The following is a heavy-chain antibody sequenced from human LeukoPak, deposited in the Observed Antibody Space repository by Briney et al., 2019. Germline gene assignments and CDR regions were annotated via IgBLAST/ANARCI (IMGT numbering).Heavy chain of an antibody. D-gene: IGHD6-19*01. CDR2: LNKDGSQT. Sequence: GGSLRLSCVGSGFIFRDYWMTWFRQSPGRGLEWVASLNKDGSQTYYVDSVRGYVTSVRGRFTISRDNAKNSVYLQVNGLRADDTAVFFCARRKSDDGWSVDSWGQGTLVTVSS. CDR1: GFIFRDYW. CDR3: ARRKSDDGWSVDS. J-gene: IGHJ4*02. V-gene: IGHV3-7*01.